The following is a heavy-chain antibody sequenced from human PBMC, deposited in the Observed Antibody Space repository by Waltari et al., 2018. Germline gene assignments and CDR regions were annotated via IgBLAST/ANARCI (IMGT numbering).Heavy chain of an antibody. CDR3: ARAVGYCTNGVCYRGPLFDAFDI. V-gene: IGHV3-48*03. CDR1: GFPFRSYE. D-gene: IGHD2-8*01. J-gene: IGHJ3*02. CDR2: ISSSGSTI. Sequence: EVQLVESGGGLVQPGGSLRLSCAASGFPFRSYEMNWVRQDPGKGLEWVSYISSSGSTIYYADSVKGRFTISRDNAKNSLYLQMNSLRAEDTAVYYCARAVGYCTNGVCYRGPLFDAFDIWGQGTMVTVSS.